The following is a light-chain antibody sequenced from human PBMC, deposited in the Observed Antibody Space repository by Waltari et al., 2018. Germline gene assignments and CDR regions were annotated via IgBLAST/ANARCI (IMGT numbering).Light chain of an antibody. CDR2: DAS. CDR1: QDISNY. J-gene: IGKJ3*01. CDR3: QQYDNLPFT. V-gene: IGKV1-33*01. Sequence: DFQMTQSPSALSASVGERVTITCQASQDISNYLNWYQQKPGKAPKLLIYDASNLETGVPSRFSGSGSGTDFTFTISSLQPEDIATYYCQQYDNLPFTFGPGTKVDIK.